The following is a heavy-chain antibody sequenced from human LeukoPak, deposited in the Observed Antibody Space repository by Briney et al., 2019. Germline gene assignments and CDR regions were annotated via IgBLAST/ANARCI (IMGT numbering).Heavy chain of an antibody. Sequence: ASVKVSCKASGYTFTSYGISWVRQAPGQGLEWMGWMNPNSGNTGYAQKFQGRVTMTRNTSISTAYMELSSLRSEDTAVYYCARGRWGATIGDDENWFDPWGQGTLVTVSS. CDR3: ARGRWGATIGDDENWFDP. CDR2: MNPNSGNT. J-gene: IGHJ5*02. CDR1: GYTFTSYG. D-gene: IGHD5-12*01. V-gene: IGHV1-8*02.